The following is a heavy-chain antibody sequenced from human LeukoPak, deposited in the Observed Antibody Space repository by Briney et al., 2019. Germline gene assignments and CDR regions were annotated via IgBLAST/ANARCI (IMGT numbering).Heavy chain of an antibody. CDR3: AKVMSLQNTFDY. J-gene: IGHJ4*02. V-gene: IGHV3-30*18. D-gene: IGHD4-11*01. CDR2: ISYDGSNK. CDR1: GFTFSSYG. Sequence: GGSLRLSCAASGFTFSSYGMHWVRQAPGKGLEGVAVISYDGSNKYYADSVKGRFTISRDNSKNTLYLQMNSLRAEDTAVYYCAKVMSLQNTFDYWGQGTLVTVSS.